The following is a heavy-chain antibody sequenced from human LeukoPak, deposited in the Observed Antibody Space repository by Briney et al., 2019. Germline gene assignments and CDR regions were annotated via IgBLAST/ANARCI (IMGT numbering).Heavy chain of an antibody. V-gene: IGHV1-2*02. J-gene: IGHJ4*02. Sequence: ASVKVSCKASGGTFSSYAISWVRQAPGQGLEWMGWINPNSGGTNYAQKFQGRVTMTRDTSISTAYMELSRLRSDDTAVYYCARDSSTVDYWGQGTLVTVSS. D-gene: IGHD6-13*01. CDR2: INPNSGGT. CDR3: ARDSSTVDY. CDR1: GGTFSSYA.